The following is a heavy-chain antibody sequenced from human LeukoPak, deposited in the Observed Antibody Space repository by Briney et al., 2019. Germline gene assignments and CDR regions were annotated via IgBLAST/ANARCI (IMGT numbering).Heavy chain of an antibody. J-gene: IGHJ2*01. CDR2: INLYSGSI. CDR1: GFTFDDYA. D-gene: IGHD3-22*01. Sequence: GGSLRLSCAASGFTFDDYAMHWVRQAPGKGLEWVAGINLYSGSIGYADSVKGRFTISRDNAKNSLYLQMNGLRLEDMALYYCAKSSSPMVVVVISDSYFDLWGRGTLVTVSS. CDR3: AKSSSPMVVVVISDSYFDL. V-gene: IGHV3-9*03.